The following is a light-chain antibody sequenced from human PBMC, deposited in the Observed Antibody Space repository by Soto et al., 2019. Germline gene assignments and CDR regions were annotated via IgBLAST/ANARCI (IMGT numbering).Light chain of an antibody. CDR1: SSDVGGYNY. J-gene: IGLJ2*01. CDR3: SSYTSSSTLDVV. V-gene: IGLV2-14*01. CDR2: DVS. Sequence: QSVPTQPASVSGSPGQSITISCTGTSSDVGGYNYVSWYQQHPGKAPKLIIYDVSNRPSGVSNRFSGSKSGNTASLTISGLQAEDEADYYCSSYTSSSTLDVVFGGGTKLTVL.